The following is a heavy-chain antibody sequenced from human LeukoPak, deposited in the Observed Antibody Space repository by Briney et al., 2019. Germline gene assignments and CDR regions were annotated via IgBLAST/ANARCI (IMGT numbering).Heavy chain of an antibody. CDR2: IIPIFGTA. V-gene: IGHV1-69*13. Sequence: ASVKVSCKASGGTFSSYAISWVRQAPGQGLEWMGGIIPIFGTANYAQKFQGRVTITADESTSTAYMELSSLRSEDTAVYYCARDRYDFPLSRYMDVWGKGTTVTVSS. CDR3: ARDRYDFPLSRYMDV. D-gene: IGHD3-3*01. CDR1: GGTFSSYA. J-gene: IGHJ6*03.